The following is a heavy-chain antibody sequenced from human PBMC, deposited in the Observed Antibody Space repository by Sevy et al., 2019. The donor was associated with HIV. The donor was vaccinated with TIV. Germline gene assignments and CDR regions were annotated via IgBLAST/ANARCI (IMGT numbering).Heavy chain of an antibody. J-gene: IGHJ4*02. Sequence: SETLSLTCTVSGGSISSGDYYWSWIRQPPGKGLEWIGYIYYSGSSNYNPSFKSRVTISVDMSKNQFSLKLSSVTAADTAVYCSARAQYYYDSRSHHDLPRYYFDYWGQGTLVSVSS. V-gene: IGHV4-30-4*01. CDR1: GGSISSGDYY. CDR2: IYYSGSS. D-gene: IGHD3-22*01. CDR3: ARAQYYYDSRSHHDLPRYYFDY.